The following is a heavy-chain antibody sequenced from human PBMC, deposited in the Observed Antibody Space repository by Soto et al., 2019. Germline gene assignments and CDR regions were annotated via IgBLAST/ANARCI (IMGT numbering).Heavy chain of an antibody. CDR3: ARDQATPTADAFDI. J-gene: IGHJ3*02. V-gene: IGHV4-31*03. CDR1: GGSISSGGYY. D-gene: IGHD4-17*01. Sequence: SETLSLTCTVSGGSISSGGYYWSWIRQHPGKGLEWIGYIYYSGSTYYNPSLKSRVTISVDTSKNQFSLKLSSVTVADTAVYYCARDQATPTADAFDIWGQGTMVTVSS. CDR2: IYYSGST.